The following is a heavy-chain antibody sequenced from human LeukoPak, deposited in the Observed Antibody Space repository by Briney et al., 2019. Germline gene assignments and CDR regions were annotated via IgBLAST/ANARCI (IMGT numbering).Heavy chain of an antibody. J-gene: IGHJ4*02. CDR2: ISWNSGSI. CDR3: AKANYCTNGVCYLDY. D-gene: IGHD2-8*01. V-gene: IGHV3-9*03. CDR1: GFTFDDYA. Sequence: PGRSLRLSCAASGFTFDDYAMHWVRQAPGRGLEWAPGISWNSGSIGYADSVRGRFTISRDNAKNSLYLQMNSLRAEDMALYYCAKANYCTNGVCYLDYWGQGTLVTVSS.